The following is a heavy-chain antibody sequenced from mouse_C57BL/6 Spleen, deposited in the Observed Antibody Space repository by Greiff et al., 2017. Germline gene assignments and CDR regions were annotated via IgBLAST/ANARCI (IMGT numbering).Heavy chain of an antibody. V-gene: IGHV5-15*01. Sequence: EVMLVESGGGLVQPGGSLKLSCAASGFTFSDYGMAWVRQAPRKGPEWVAFISNLAYSIYYADTVTGRFTISRENAKNTLYLEMSSLRSEDTAMYYCARQDDGYSYWYFDVWGTGTTVTVSS. CDR3: ARQDDGYSYWYFDV. CDR2: ISNLAYSI. D-gene: IGHD2-3*01. CDR1: GFTFSDYG. J-gene: IGHJ1*03.